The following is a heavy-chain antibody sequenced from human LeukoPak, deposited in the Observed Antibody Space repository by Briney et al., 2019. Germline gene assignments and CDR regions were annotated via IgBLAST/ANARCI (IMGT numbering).Heavy chain of an antibody. CDR3: AKDRQTIFGVVTNYFDY. D-gene: IGHD3-3*01. J-gene: IGHJ4*02. Sequence: GGSLRLSCAASGFTFSRYSMHWVRQAPGKGLEYVSAISSSGGSTYYANSVKGRFTISRDNSKNTLYLQMGSLRAEDMAVYYCAKDRQTIFGVVTNYFDYWGQGTLVTVSS. V-gene: IGHV3-64*01. CDR1: GFTFSRYS. CDR2: ISSSGGST.